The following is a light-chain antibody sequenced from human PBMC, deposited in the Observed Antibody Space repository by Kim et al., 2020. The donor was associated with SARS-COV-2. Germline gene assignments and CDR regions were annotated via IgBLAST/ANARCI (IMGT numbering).Light chain of an antibody. CDR1: SSDVGGYKY. CDR3: SSYTSNNTWV. J-gene: IGLJ3*02. Sequence: GQSITNSCTGTSSDVGGYKYISWYQQHPRKAPKNMIYDVSKRPSGVSNRFSGSKSGNTASLTISGLQTEDEADYYCSSYTSNNTWVFGGGTQLTVL. CDR2: DVS. V-gene: IGLV2-14*04.